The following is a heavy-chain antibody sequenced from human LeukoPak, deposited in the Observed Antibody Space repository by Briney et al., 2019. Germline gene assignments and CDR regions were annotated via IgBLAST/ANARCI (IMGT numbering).Heavy chain of an antibody. CDR3: ARAPVTSCRGAFCYPFDY. V-gene: IGHV3-21*04. Sequence: PGGSLRLSCVASGSTFSIFSMSWVRQAPGKGLEWISSISSSTSYIYYADSVRGRFTISRDNSKNTLYLQMNRLRVEDAAVYYCARAPVTSCRGAFCYPFDYWGQGTLVTVSS. J-gene: IGHJ4*02. D-gene: IGHD2-15*01. CDR2: ISSSTSYI. CDR1: GSTFSIFS.